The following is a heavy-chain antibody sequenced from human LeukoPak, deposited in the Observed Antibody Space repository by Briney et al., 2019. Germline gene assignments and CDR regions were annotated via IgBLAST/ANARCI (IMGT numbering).Heavy chain of an antibody. J-gene: IGHJ4*02. CDR1: GGSISSYY. V-gene: IGHV4-59*01. Sequence: LETLSPTCTVSGGSISSYYWSWIRQPPGKGLEWIGYIYYSGSTNYNPPLKSRVTISVDTSKNQFSLKLSSVTAADTAVYYCARDREYSYGYYFDYWGQGTLVTVSS. CDR3: ARDREYSYGYYFDY. D-gene: IGHD5-18*01. CDR2: IYYSGST.